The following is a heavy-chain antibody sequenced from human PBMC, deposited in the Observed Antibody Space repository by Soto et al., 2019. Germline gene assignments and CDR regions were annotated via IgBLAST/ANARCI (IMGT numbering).Heavy chain of an antibody. CDR1: GGSISSYY. V-gene: IGHV4-59*08. J-gene: IGHJ4*02. CDR2: IFYSGST. CDR3: AGASSPYYFDY. D-gene: IGHD6-6*01. Sequence: PSETLSLTYTVSGGSISSYYWSWIRQPPGKGLEWIGYIFYSGSTNYNPSLKSRVTISVDTSKNQFSLRLSSVTAADTAVYYCAGASSPYYFDYWGQETLVTVS.